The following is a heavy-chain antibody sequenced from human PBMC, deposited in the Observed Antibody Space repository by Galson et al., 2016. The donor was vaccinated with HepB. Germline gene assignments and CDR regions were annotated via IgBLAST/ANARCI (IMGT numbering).Heavy chain of an antibody. J-gene: IGHJ6*04. CDR1: GGSISSGSYY. Sequence: TLSLTCTVSGGSISSGSYYWSWIRQPAGKGLEWIGYIYYSGSTYYNPSLKSRVTISVDTSKNQFSLKLSSVTAADTAVYYCARSGSPNDYFFYGMDVWGKGTTVTVSS. V-gene: IGHV4-31*03. D-gene: IGHD3-10*01. CDR3: ARSGSPNDYFFYGMDV. CDR2: IYYSGST.